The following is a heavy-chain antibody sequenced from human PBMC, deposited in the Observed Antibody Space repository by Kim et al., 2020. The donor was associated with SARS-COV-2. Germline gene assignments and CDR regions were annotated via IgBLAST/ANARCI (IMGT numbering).Heavy chain of an antibody. V-gene: IGHV3-64D*09. CDR2: T. D-gene: IGHD3-16*01. CDR3: VKDYVGGSMDY. Sequence: TDYADSVKGRCTISRDNYKNTLYLQMSSLRAEDTAVYYCVKDYVGGSMDYWGQGTLVTVSS. J-gene: IGHJ4*02.